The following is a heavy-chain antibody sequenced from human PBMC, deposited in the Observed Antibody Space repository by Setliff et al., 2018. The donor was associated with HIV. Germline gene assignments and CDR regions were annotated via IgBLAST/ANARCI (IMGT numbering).Heavy chain of an antibody. D-gene: IGHD2-15*01. J-gene: IGHJ4*02. CDR1: GYTFTGYY. Sequence: ASVKVSCKASGYTFTGYYMHWVRQAPGQGLEWMGRINPNSGGTNYAQNFRARVTMTRDTSSTTAYMELSTLRSDDTALYYCARDLIRITPHGDLPFWGQGTLVTVSS. CDR3: ARDLIRITPHGDLPF. CDR2: INPNSGGT. V-gene: IGHV1-2*06.